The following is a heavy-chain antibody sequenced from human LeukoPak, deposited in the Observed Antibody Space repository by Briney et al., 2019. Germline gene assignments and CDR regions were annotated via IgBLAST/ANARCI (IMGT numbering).Heavy chain of an antibody. D-gene: IGHD4-17*01. CDR3: ARHDYGDSDWFDP. V-gene: IGHV4-39*01. CDR1: GGSISSSSYY. Sequence: SETLSLTCTVSGGSISSSSYYWGWIRQPPGKGLEWIGSIYYSGSTYYNPSLKSRVTISVDTSKNQFSLKLSSVTAADTAVYYCARHDYGDSDWFDPWGQGTLLTVSS. J-gene: IGHJ5*02. CDR2: IYYSGST.